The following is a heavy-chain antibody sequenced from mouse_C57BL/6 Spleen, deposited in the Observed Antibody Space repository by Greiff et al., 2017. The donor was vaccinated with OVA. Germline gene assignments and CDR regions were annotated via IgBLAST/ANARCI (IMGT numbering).Heavy chain of an antibody. CDR3: ARNGLGHFDY. CDR1: GFTFSDYY. J-gene: IGHJ2*01. D-gene: IGHD4-1*01. V-gene: IGHV5-16*01. CDR2: INYDGSST. Sequence: EVMLVASEGGLVQPGSSMKLSCTASGFTFSDYYMAWVRQVPEKGLEWVANINYDGSSTYYLDSLKSRFIISRDNAKNILYLQMSSLKSEDTATYYCARNGLGHFDYWGQGTTLTVSS.